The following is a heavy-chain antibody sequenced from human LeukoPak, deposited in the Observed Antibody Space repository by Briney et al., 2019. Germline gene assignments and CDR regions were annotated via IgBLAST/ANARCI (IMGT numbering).Heavy chain of an antibody. Sequence: SETLSLTCTVSGDSISSYYWSWIRQPAGKGLEWIGRIYTSGSTNYNPSLKSRVTMSVDTSKNQFSLKLSSVTAADTAVYYCARGRPWGYYYYYYMDVWGKGTTVTVSS. D-gene: IGHD3-16*01. CDR2: IYTSGST. V-gene: IGHV4-4*07. CDR3: ARGRPWGYYYYYYMDV. CDR1: GDSISSYY. J-gene: IGHJ6*03.